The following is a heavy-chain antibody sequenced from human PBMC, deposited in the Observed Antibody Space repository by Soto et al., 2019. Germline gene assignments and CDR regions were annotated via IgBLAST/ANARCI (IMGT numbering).Heavy chain of an antibody. CDR1: GDSISSRSYY. CDR2: IYYSGST. V-gene: IGHV4-39*01. CDR3: ARKRTSVVTQAYFDV. D-gene: IGHD2-21*02. J-gene: IGHJ4*02. Sequence: PSETLSLTCTVTGDSISSRSYYWGWIRQPPGKGLEWIGSIYYSGSTYNNPSLRSRVSMSIDTSKDQFSLKLKSVTAADTALYFCARKRTSVVTQAYFDVWGQGSLVTVSS.